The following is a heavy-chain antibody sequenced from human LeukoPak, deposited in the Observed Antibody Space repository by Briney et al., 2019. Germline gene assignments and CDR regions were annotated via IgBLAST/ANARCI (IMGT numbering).Heavy chain of an antibody. CDR1: GFTVSKNY. D-gene: IGHD2-8*01. Sequence: GGSLRLSCVASGFTVSKNYMSWVRQAPGKGPEWISIIYRGGDTYYADSVKGRFTISRDNSKNTLYLQMNAVSAEDTAVYYCARDKRYCTSGRCWGVQFGPWGQGTLVTVSS. CDR2: IYRGGDT. V-gene: IGHV3-66*01. J-gene: IGHJ5*02. CDR3: ARDKRYCTSGRCWGVQFGP.